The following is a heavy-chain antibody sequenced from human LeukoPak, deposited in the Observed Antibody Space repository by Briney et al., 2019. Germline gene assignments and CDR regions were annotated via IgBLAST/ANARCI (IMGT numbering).Heavy chain of an antibody. D-gene: IGHD5-18*01. Sequence: SVTVSCKTSGGTFSSSAITWVRQAPGQGLERMGRIIPVLNITTYAQKFQGSVTITADTSTSTVYMELSSLRSEETAVYYCARDQGLTAPPPYGLDVWGQGTTVIVSS. CDR3: ARDQGLTAPPPYGLDV. V-gene: IGHV1-69*04. J-gene: IGHJ6*02. CDR2: IIPVLNIT. CDR1: GGTFSSSA.